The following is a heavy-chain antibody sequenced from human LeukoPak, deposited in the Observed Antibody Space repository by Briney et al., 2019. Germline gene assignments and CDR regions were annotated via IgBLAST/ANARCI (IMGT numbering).Heavy chain of an antibody. CDR3: ARGLIWFGELSFDY. J-gene: IGHJ4*02. CDR1: RYTFTGDY. Sequence: GASVKVSCKASRYTFTGDYMHWVRQAPGQGVGWVWWINPNSGGTNFAQKFQGRVTMTRDTSISTAYMELSRLRSDDTAVYYCARGLIWFGELSFDYWGQGTLVTVSS. D-gene: IGHD3-10*01. CDR2: INPNSGGT. V-gene: IGHV1-2*02.